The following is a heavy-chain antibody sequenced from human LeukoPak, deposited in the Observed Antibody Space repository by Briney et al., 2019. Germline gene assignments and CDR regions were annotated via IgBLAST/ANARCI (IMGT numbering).Heavy chain of an antibody. Sequence: GGSLRLSCAASGFTFSSYAMHWVRQAPGKGLEWVAHISYDGNNKYHGDSVKGRFTISRDNSKNTLYLQMNSLRAEDTAVYYCARDPTKRWLQNYFDDWGQGTLVTVSS. CDR3: ARDPTKRWLQNYFDD. D-gene: IGHD5-24*01. CDR2: ISYDGNNK. J-gene: IGHJ4*02. CDR1: GFTFSSYA. V-gene: IGHV3-30*04.